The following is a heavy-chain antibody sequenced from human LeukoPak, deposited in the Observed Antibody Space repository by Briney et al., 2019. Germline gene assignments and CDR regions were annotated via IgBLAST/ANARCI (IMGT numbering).Heavy chain of an antibody. CDR3: AKAGDAWGYNSPLGGRFDY. CDR1: GFTFSSYA. V-gene: IGHV3-23*01. J-gene: IGHJ4*02. Sequence: GGSLRLSCAASGFTFSSYAMSWVRQAPGRGLEWVSAISGSGVSTYYADSVKGRFTIFRDNSKNRLYLQMNSLRAEDTAVYYCAKAGDAWGYNSPLGGRFDYWGQGTLVTVSS. CDR2: ISGSGVST. D-gene: IGHD5-24*01.